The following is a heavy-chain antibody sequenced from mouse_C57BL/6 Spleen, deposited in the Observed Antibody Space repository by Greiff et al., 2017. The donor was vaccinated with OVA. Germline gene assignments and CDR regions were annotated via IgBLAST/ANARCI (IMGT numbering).Heavy chain of an antibody. CDR3: ATMVTTGYWYFDV. CDR2: INPYNGGT. V-gene: IGHV1-19*01. Sequence: EVQLQQSGPVLVKPGASVKMSCKASGYTFTDYYMNWVKQSHGKSLEWIGVINPYNGGTSYNQKCKGKATLTVDKSSRTAYMELNSLTSEDSAVYYCATMVTTGYWYFDVWGTGTTVTVSS. J-gene: IGHJ1*03. CDR1: GYTFTDYY. D-gene: IGHD2-2*01.